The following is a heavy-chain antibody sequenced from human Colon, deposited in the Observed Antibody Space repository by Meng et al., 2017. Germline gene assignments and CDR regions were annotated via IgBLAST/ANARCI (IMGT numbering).Heavy chain of an antibody. CDR3: ARGRGSYSSIDF. V-gene: IGHV4-31*01. Sequence: VQMRESGPGLVKPSQTLSLPCTVSGGSISTGGYYWSWIRQLPGKGLEWIGYIYYSGSTYYNPSLRSLVSISVDTSKNHFSLNLTSVTAADTAVYYCARGRGSYSSIDFWGQGTLVTVSS. J-gene: IGHJ4*02. CDR2: IYYSGST. D-gene: IGHD1-26*01. CDR1: GGSISTGGYY.